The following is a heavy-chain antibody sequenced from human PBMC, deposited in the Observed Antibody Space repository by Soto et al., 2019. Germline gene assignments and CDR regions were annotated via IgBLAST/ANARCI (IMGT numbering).Heavy chain of an antibody. V-gene: IGHV4-59*08. CDR1: GGSISTYF. J-gene: IGHJ4*02. CDR3: ARQYCSSTSCYPDY. Sequence: SDTLSLTCAVSGGSISTYFGSWIRQPPGKGLEWIGYIYYNGNTNYDPSLKSRVTMSVDTSKNQFSLKLRSVTAADTAVYYCARQYCSSTSCYPDYWGQGILVTVS. CDR2: IYYNGNT. D-gene: IGHD2-2*01.